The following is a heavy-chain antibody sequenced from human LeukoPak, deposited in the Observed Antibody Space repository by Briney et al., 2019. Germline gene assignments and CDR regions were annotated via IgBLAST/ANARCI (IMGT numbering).Heavy chain of an antibody. CDR3: AKANWVSSADAVL. D-gene: IGHD6-19*01. Sequence: GGSLRLSCAASGFTFKNYAMSWVRQAPARGLEWVASLRGDGETFYADSVRGRFTPSRDDSRNSVYLHLNNLRVGDTAVYYCAKANWVSSADAVLWGQGTVVTVS. V-gene: IGHV3-23*01. CDR2: LRGDGET. J-gene: IGHJ4*02. CDR1: GFTFKNYA.